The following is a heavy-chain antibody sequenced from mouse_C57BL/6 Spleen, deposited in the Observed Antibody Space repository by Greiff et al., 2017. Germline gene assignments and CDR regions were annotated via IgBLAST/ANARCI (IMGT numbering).Heavy chain of an antibody. CDR2: IYPRSGNT. Sequence: QVQLQQSGAELARPGASVKLSCKASGYTFTSYGISWVKQRTGQGLEWIGEIYPRSGNTYYNEKFKGKATLTADKSSSTAYMELRRLTAEDSAVYCWARGGVYYYGSSYGAMDYWGQGASVTVSS. D-gene: IGHD1-1*01. CDR1: GYTFTSYG. V-gene: IGHV1-81*01. CDR3: ARGGVYYYGSSYGAMDY. J-gene: IGHJ4*01.